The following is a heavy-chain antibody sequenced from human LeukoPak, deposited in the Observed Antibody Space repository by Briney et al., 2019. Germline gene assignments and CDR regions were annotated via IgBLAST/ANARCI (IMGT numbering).Heavy chain of an antibody. CDR1: GGPFNGYY. V-gene: IGHV4-34*01. CDR2: IYHSGST. D-gene: IGHD5-24*01. Sequence: SETLSLTCAVYGGPFNGYYWGWIRQPPGKGLEWIGSIYHSGSTYYNPSLKSRVTISVDTSKNQFSLKLSSVTAADPAVYYCARARDGYNPWGQGTLVTVSS. J-gene: IGHJ5*02. CDR3: ARARDGYNP.